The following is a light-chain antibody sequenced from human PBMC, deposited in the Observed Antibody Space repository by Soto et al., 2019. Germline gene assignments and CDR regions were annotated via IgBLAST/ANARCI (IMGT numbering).Light chain of an antibody. V-gene: IGLV2-14*01. CDR2: EVS. CDR3: SSFSSTTTYV. CDR1: SSDVGTYNY. J-gene: IGLJ1*01. Sequence: QSVLTQPASVSGSPGQSITISCTGTSSDVGTYNYVSWYQHRPGEAPKLIIYEVSYRPSGVSNRFSGSKSGSTASLTISGLQAEDESDYYCSSFSSTTTYVFGTGTKVTVL.